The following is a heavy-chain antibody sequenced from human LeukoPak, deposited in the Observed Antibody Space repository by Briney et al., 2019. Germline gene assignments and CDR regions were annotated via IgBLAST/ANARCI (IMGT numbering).Heavy chain of an antibody. J-gene: IGHJ4*02. Sequence: GASVKVSCKASGYTFTSYYMHWVRQAPGQGLEGMGWISAHNGNTNYAQKLQGRVTMTTDTSTSTAYMELRSLRSDDTAVYYCARDVRSGSYFDYWGQGTLVTVSS. D-gene: IGHD1-26*01. V-gene: IGHV1-18*04. CDR1: GYTFTSYY. CDR3: ARDVRSGSYFDY. CDR2: ISAHNGNT.